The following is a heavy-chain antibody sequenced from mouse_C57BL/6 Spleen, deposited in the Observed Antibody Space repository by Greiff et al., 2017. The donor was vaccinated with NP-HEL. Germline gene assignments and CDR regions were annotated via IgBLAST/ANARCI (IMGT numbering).Heavy chain of an antibody. J-gene: IGHJ4*01. V-gene: IGHV1-4*01. CDR2: INPSSGYT. CDR3: ARSDYYGSSQYYYAMDY. CDR1: GYTFTSYT. D-gene: IGHD1-1*01. Sequence: VHLVESGAELARPGASVKMSCKASGYTFTSYTMHWVKQRPGQGLEWIGYINPSSGYTKYNQKFKDKATLTADKSSSTAYMQLSSLTSEDSAVYYCARSDYYGSSQYYYAMDYWGQGTSVTVSS.